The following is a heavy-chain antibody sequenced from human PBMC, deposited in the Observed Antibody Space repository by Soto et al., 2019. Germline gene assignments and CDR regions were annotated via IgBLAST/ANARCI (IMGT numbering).Heavy chain of an antibody. CDR3: ARWGIQTQYGMDV. V-gene: IGHV3-21*01. J-gene: IGHJ6*02. D-gene: IGHD5-18*01. CDR2: ISSSSSYI. Sequence: VQLVESGGGLVKPGGSLRLSCAASGFTFSSYSMNWVRQAPGKGLEWVSSISSSSSYIYYADSVKGRFTISRDNAKNSLYLQMNSLRAEDTAVYYCARWGIQTQYGMDVLGQGTTVTVSS. CDR1: GFTFSSYS.